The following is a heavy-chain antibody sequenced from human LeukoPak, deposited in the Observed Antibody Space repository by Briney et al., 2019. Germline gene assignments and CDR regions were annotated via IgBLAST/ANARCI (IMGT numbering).Heavy chain of an antibody. CDR2: ISAYNGNT. D-gene: IGHD3-9*01. J-gene: IGHJ6*03. Sequence: GASVKVSCKASEGTFSSYGISWVRQAPGQGLEWMGWISAYNGNTNYAQKLQGRVTMTTDTSTSTAYMELRSLRSDDTAVYYCARLLLHYDILTGYYYYYYMDVWGKGTTVTVSS. CDR1: EGTFSSYG. CDR3: ARLLLHYDILTGYYYYYYMDV. V-gene: IGHV1-18*01.